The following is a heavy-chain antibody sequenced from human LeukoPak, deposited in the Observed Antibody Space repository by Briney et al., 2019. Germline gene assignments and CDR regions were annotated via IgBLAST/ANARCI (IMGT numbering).Heavy chain of an antibody. Sequence: GGSLRLSCAASGFTLSNHWMTWVRQVPGRGPEWVANVNRDGSETYYLDSVKGRFTISRDNAKNSLYLQMNSLRAEDTAVYYCARDEGSFDPWGQGTLVTVSS. J-gene: IGHJ5*02. V-gene: IGHV3-7*01. CDR3: ARDEGSFDP. CDR1: GFTLSNHW. CDR2: VNRDGSET.